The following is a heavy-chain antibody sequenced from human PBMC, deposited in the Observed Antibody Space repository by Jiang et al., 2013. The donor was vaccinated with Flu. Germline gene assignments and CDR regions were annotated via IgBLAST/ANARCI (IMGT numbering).Heavy chain of an antibody. J-gene: IGHJ5*02. CDR3: ARRYDSSGKGVRWFDP. V-gene: IGHV3-21*01. Sequence: SCAASGFTFSSYSMNWVRQAPGKGLEWVSSISSSSSYIYYADSVKGRFTISRDNAKNSLYLQMNSLRAEDTAVYYCARRYDSSGKGVRWFDPWGQGTLVTVSS. CDR2: ISSSSSYI. D-gene: IGHD3-22*01. CDR1: GFTFSSYS.